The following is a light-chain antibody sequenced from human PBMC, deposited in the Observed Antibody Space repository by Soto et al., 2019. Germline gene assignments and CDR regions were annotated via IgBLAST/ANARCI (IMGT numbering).Light chain of an antibody. CDR1: SSNIGGNS. Sequence: QSVMTQPPSVSAAPGQRVTISCSGSSSNIGGNSVSWYQQLPGTAPKLLIYDDDKRPSGIPVRFSGSKSATSATLGITGLQTGDEADYYCGTWDSSLSAWVFGGGTKVTVL. CDR2: DDD. CDR3: GTWDSSLSAWV. J-gene: IGLJ3*02. V-gene: IGLV1-51*01.